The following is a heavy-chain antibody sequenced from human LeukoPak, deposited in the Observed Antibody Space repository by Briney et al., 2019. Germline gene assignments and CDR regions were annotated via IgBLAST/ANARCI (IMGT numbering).Heavy chain of an antibody. V-gene: IGHV1-2*02. D-gene: IGHD2-15*01. J-gene: IGHJ4*02. CDR1: GYTFTGYY. CDR2: INPNSGGT. CDR3: ARVGRRYCSGGSCSTFDY. Sequence: GASVKVSCKASGYTFTGYYMHWVRQAPGQGLEWMGWINPNSGGTNYAQKFQGRVTMTRDTSISTAYMELSRLRSDDTAVYYCARVGRRYCSGGSCSTFDYWGQGTLVTVSS.